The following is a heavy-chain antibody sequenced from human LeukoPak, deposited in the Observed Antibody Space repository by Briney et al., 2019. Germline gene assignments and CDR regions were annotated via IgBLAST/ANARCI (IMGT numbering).Heavy chain of an antibody. CDR2: ISPYSGNT. Sequence: GASVKVSCKTSGYTFTSYAITWVRQAPGQGLEWMGWISPYSGNTNYAQMLQGRVTMTTDTSTSTAYMELRSLRSDDTAMYYCARLDSYGSSQADYWGQGALVTVSS. CDR1: GYTFTSYA. V-gene: IGHV1-18*01. CDR3: ARLDSYGSSQADY. D-gene: IGHD5-18*01. J-gene: IGHJ4*02.